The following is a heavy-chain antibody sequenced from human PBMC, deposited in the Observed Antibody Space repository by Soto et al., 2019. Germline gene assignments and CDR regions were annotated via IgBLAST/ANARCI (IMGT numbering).Heavy chain of an antibody. CDR3: ARGPLSMVRGVITLNYYFDY. Sequence: QVQLQQWGAGLLKPSETLSLTCAVYGGSFSGYYWSWIRQPPGKGLEWIGEINHSGSTNYNPSLKSRVTISVDTSKNQFSLILSSVTAADTAVFYCARGPLSMVRGVITLNYYFDYWGQGTLVTVSS. V-gene: IGHV4-34*01. D-gene: IGHD3-10*01. J-gene: IGHJ4*02. CDR1: GGSFSGYY. CDR2: INHSGST.